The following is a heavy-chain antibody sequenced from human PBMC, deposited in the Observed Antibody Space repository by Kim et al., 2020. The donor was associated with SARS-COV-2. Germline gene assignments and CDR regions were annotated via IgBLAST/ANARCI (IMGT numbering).Heavy chain of an antibody. CDR2: TT. Sequence: TTHHAASVKGRFIIARDDSDNSLSLQMNSMKTDDTAVYYCTRGYNGLDPWGQGTLITVS. V-gene: IGHV3-72*01. D-gene: IGHD1-1*01. J-gene: IGHJ5*02. CDR3: TRGYNGLDP.